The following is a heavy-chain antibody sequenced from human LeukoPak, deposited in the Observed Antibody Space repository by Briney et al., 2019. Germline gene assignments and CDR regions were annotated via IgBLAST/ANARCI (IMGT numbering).Heavy chain of an antibody. J-gene: IGHJ4*02. D-gene: IGHD3-10*01. CDR1: GFTFSSYE. CDR3: ASSTPLTSFDY. Sequence: PGGSLRLSCAASGFTFSSYEMNWVRQAPGKGLERVSYISSSGSTIHYADSVKGRFTISRDNAKNSLYLQMNSLRAEDTAVYYCASSTPLTSFDYWGQGTLVTVSS. V-gene: IGHV3-48*03. CDR2: ISSSGSTI.